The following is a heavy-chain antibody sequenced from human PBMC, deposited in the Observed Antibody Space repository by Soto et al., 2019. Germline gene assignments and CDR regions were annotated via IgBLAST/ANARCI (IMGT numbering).Heavy chain of an antibody. J-gene: IGHJ2*01. D-gene: IGHD2-2*01. V-gene: IGHV4-59*08. CDR3: ARHRGYCSSTSCSYWYFDL. Sequence: QVQLQESGPGLVKPSETLSLTCTISGGSISSYYWSWIRQPPGKVLEWIGYIYYSGSTNYNPSLKSRGTISLDTSKNQFSLKLSSVTAADTAVYYCARHRGYCSSTSCSYWYFDLWGRGTLVTVSS. CDR1: GGSISSYY. CDR2: IYYSGST.